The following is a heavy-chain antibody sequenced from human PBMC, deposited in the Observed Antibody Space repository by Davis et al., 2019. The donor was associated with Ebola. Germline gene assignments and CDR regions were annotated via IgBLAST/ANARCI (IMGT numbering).Heavy chain of an antibody. CDR2: IWYDGSNK. Sequence: GGSLRLSCAASGFTFSSYGMHWVRQAPGKGLEWVAVIWYDGSNKYYADSVKGRFTISRDNSKNTLYLQMNSLRAEDTAVYYCARQLTTVAGSYYFDYWGQGTLVTVSS. CDR3: ARQLTTVAGSYYFDY. V-gene: IGHV3-33*01. J-gene: IGHJ4*02. CDR1: GFTFSSYG. D-gene: IGHD6-19*01.